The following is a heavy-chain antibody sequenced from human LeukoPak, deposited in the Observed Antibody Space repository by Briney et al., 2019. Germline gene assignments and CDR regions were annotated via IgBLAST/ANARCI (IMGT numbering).Heavy chain of an antibody. V-gene: IGHV3-48*03. D-gene: IGHD2-21*02. CDR1: GFTFSSYE. CDR2: ISSSGSTI. J-gene: IGHJ3*02. Sequence: GGSLRLSCAASGFTFSSYEMNWVRQAPGKGLEWVSYISSSGSTIYYADSVKGRFTISRDNAKNTLYLQMNSLRAEDTAVYYCARGSNTAPDAFDIWGQGTMVTVSS. CDR3: ARGSNTAPDAFDI.